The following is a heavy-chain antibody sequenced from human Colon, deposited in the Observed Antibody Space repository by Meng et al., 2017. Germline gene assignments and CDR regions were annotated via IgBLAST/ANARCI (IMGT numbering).Heavy chain of an antibody. D-gene: IGHD2-21*02. CDR1: GFTFTSFA. V-gene: IGHV3-30*04. CDR2: ISYDGSEK. CDR3: AKAFCKSFYCYLRSYGMDV. J-gene: IGHJ6*02. Sequence: GESLKISCAASGFTFTSFAMHWVRQAPGKGLEWVAVISYDGSEKHYADSVKGRFTISRDNSKNSLSLQMNSLTSEDTAVYYCAKAFCKSFYCYLRSYGMDVWGQGTMVTVSS.